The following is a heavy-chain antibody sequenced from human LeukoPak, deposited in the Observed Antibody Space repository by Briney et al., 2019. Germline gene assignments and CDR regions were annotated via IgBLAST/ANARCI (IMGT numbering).Heavy chain of an antibody. CDR2: IYYSGNT. V-gene: IGHV4-59*08. CDR1: GGSISSYY. D-gene: IGHD5-18*01. Sequence: PSETLSLTCTVSGGSISSYYWSWIRQPPGKGLEWIGYIYYSGNTNYNPSLKSRVTISVDTSKNQFSLKLSSVTAADTAVYYCARHGDTAMVLDYWGQGTLVTVSS. J-gene: IGHJ4*02. CDR3: ARHGDTAMVLDY.